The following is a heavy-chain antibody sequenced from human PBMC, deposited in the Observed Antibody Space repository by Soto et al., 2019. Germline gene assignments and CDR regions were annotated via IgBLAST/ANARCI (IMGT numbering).Heavy chain of an antibody. CDR1: GGSISSYY. CDR2: IYYSGST. J-gene: IGHJ6*03. Sequence: SETLSLTCTVSGGSISSYYWSWIRQPPGKGLEWIGYIYYSGSTNYNPSLKSRVTISVDTSKNQFSLKLSSVTAADTAVYYCASKGRPYYDFWSGPPGDYYYMDVWGKGTTVTVSS. V-gene: IGHV4-59*01. D-gene: IGHD3-3*01. CDR3: ASKGRPYYDFWSGPPGDYYYMDV.